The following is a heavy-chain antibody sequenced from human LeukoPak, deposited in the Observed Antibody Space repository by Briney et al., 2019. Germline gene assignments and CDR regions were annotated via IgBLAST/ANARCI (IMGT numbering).Heavy chain of an antibody. J-gene: IGHJ4*02. CDR1: GRSISSTNW. D-gene: IGHD6-19*01. CDR3: ASNGWYSLEY. CDR2: IYHSGIT. V-gene: IGHV4-4*02. Sequence: PSETLSLTCAVSGRSISSTNWWSWVRQPPGKGLEWIGEIYHSGITNYNPSLQSRVIISVDKSKNQFSLKVTSVTAADTAVYFCASNGWYSLEYWGQGILVTVSS.